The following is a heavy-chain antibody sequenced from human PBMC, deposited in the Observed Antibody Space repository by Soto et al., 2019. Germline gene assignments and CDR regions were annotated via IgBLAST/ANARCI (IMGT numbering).Heavy chain of an antibody. Sequence: VQLLEIGGGLVQPGGPLGLSCEASGFTFSKFALKWARQAPGKGLEGVSVIGSRGDGIHYADSVQGRFTISRDNSKNTVNLQMNSLRAEDTAVYYCATYGQHLMDDWGQGTLVTVSS. V-gene: IGHV3-23*01. CDR2: IGSRGDGI. CDR3: ATYGQHLMDD. J-gene: IGHJ4*02. D-gene: IGHD4-17*01. CDR1: GFTFSKFA.